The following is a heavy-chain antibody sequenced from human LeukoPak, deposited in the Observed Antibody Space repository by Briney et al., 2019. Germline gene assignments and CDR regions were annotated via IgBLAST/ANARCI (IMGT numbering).Heavy chain of an antibody. CDR2: IKQDGREK. J-gene: IGHJ4*02. D-gene: IGHD3-10*01. V-gene: IGHV3-7*03. Sequence: GGSLRLSCAASGFTFSSYWMSWVRQAPGKGLEWVANIKQDGREKYYVDSVKGRFTISRDNAKNSLYLQMNSLRADDTAVYYCAKDRVDGSGSQFESWGQGSLVIVSS. CDR1: GFTFSSYW. CDR3: AKDRVDGSGSQFES.